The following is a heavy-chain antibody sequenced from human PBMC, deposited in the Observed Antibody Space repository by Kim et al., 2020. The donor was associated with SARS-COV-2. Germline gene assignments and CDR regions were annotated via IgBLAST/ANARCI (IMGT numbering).Heavy chain of an antibody. V-gene: IGHV4-34*01. CDR3: ARVYGSGSLRP. Sequence: SETLSLTCAVYGGSFSGYYWSWIRQPPGKGLEWIGEINHSGSTNYNPSLKSRVTISVDTSKNQFSLKLSSVTAADTAVYYCARVYGSGSLRPWGQGTLVTVSS. D-gene: IGHD3-10*01. CDR2: INHSGST. CDR1: GGSFSGYY. J-gene: IGHJ5*02.